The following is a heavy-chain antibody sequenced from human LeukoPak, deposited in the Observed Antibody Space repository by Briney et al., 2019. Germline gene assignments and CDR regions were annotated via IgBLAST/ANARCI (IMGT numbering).Heavy chain of an antibody. CDR1: GYTFTGYY. Sequence: GASVKVSCKASGYTFTGYYMHWVRQAPGQGLEWMGWINPNSGGTDYAQKFQGRVTMTRDTSISTAYMELSRLRSDDTAVYYCARGLDRNYYGSGSFLNWFDPWGQGTLVTVSS. J-gene: IGHJ5*02. CDR2: INPNSGGT. CDR3: ARGLDRNYYGSGSFLNWFDP. V-gene: IGHV1-2*02. D-gene: IGHD3-10*01.